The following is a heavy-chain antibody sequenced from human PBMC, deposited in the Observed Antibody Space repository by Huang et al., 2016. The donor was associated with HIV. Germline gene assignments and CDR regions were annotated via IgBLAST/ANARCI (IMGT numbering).Heavy chain of an antibody. V-gene: IGHV1-3*01. CDR3: ARDLLDIRRHFYF. CDR1: GYTFSSHA. J-gene: IGHJ4*02. D-gene: IGHD3-3*01. CDR2: SRGGNGDT. Sequence: QVQLVQPGAEVKKPGTSVKVSCKTSGYTFSSHALHWLRQAPGQRPEWMGSSRGGNGDTKYSQKFQGRVTITRDTAANIGYMELNSLLSEDTADYYCARDLLDIRRHFYFWGQGSLVTVSS.